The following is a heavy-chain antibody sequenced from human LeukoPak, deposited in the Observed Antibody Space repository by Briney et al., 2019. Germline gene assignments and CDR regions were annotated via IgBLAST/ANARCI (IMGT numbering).Heavy chain of an antibody. CDR2: IYPGYSDT. CDR1: GYSFTSYW. D-gene: IGHD3-22*01. J-gene: IGHJ4*02. Sequence: LGESLKISCKGSGYSFTSYWIGWVRQMPGKGLEWMGIIYPGYSDTRYSPSFQGQVTISADKSISTAYLQWSSLKASDTAMYYCARLIGYYYDSSPNGGLDYWGQGTLVTVSS. V-gene: IGHV5-51*01. CDR3: ARLIGYYYDSSPNGGLDY.